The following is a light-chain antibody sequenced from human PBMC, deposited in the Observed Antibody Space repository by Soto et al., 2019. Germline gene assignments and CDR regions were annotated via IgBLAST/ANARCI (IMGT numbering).Light chain of an antibody. CDR2: EGS. J-gene: IGLJ3*02. Sequence: QSALTQPASVSGSPGQSITISCTGTISDVGSYDLVSWYQHHPGKAPKLMIYEGSKRPSGVSSRFSGSKSGNTASLTISGLQAEDEADYYCCSYAGSSTSWVFGGGTKVTVL. V-gene: IGLV2-23*01. CDR3: CSYAGSSTSWV. CDR1: ISDVGSYDL.